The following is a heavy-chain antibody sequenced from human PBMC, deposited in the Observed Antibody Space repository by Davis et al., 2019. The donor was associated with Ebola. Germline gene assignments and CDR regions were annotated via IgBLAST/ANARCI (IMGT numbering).Heavy chain of an antibody. CDR1: GFTFSDYY. Sequence: GGSLRLSCAASGFTFSDYYMSWIRQAPGKGLEWVSYISSSGSTIYYADSVKGRFTISRDHAKNSLYLQMNSLRAEDTAVYYCARDGVYYDFWIGWFDPWGQGTLVTVSS. CDR2: ISSSGSTI. V-gene: IGHV3-11*01. D-gene: IGHD3-3*01. J-gene: IGHJ5*02. CDR3: ARDGVYYDFWIGWFDP.